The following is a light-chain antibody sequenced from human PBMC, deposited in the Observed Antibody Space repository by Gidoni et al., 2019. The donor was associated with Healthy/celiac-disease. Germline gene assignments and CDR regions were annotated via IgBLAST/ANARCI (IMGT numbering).Light chain of an antibody. J-gene: IGKJ2*01. CDR1: KGISSW. CDR2: AAS. CDR3: QQANSFPHT. V-gene: IGKV1-12*01. Sequence: DIQMTQSPSYVSASVEDRVTITCRASKGISSWLAWYQQKPGKAPKLLIYAASSLKSGVPSRFSGSGSGTDFTLTISSLQPEDFATYYCQQANSFPHTFGQGTKLEIK.